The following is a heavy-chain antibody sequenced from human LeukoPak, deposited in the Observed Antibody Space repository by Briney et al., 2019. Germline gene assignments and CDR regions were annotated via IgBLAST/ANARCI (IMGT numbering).Heavy chain of an antibody. Sequence: SETLSLTCTVSGGSISSYYWSWIRQPPGKGLEWIGYIYYSGSTNYNPSLKSRVTISVDTSKNQFSLKLSSVTAADTAVYYCARVAVAGTFYFDYWGQGTLVTVSS. V-gene: IGHV4-59*08. J-gene: IGHJ4*02. CDR3: ARVAVAGTFYFDY. D-gene: IGHD6-19*01. CDR2: IYYSGST. CDR1: GGSISSYY.